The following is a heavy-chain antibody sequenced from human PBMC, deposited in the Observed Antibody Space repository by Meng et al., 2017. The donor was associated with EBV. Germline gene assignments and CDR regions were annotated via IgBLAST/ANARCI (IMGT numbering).Heavy chain of an antibody. Sequence: QVRLVQPGAGVKKPGASVKVSCKASGYTFTGYYMHWVRQAPGQGLEWMGRINPNSGGTNYAQKFQGRVTMTRDTSISTAYMELSRLRSDDTAVYYCARVGIAVAGTGDYWGQGTLVTVSS. CDR1: GYTFTGYY. D-gene: IGHD6-19*01. CDR2: INPNSGGT. J-gene: IGHJ4*02. V-gene: IGHV1-2*06. CDR3: ARVGIAVAGTGDY.